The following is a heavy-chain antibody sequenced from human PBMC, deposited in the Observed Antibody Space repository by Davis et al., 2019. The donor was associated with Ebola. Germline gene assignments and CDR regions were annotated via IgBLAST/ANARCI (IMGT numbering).Heavy chain of an antibody. J-gene: IGHJ5*02. CDR3: ARGALWFGELMRSHNWFDP. CDR1: GGSISSSSYY. Sequence: MPSETLSLTCTVSGGSISSSSYYWGWIRQPPGKGLEWIGSIYYSGSTYYNPSLKSRVTISVDTSKNQFSLKLSSVTAADTAVYYCARGALWFGELMRSHNWFDPWGQGTLVTVSS. V-gene: IGHV4-39*01. CDR2: IYYSGST. D-gene: IGHD3-10*01.